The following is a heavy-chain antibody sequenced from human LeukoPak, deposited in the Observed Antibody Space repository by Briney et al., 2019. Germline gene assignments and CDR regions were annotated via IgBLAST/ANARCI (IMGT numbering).Heavy chain of an antibody. CDR1: GGSISSGGYY. CDR3: ARAVAGSWEFDY. J-gene: IGHJ4*02. D-gene: IGHD6-19*01. V-gene: IGHV4-31*03. Sequence: SETLSLTCTVSGGSISSGGYYWSWIRQHPGKGLEWIGYIYYSGSTYYNPSLKSRVTISVDTSKNQFSLKLSSVTAADTAVYYCARAVAGSWEFDYWGQGTLVTVSS. CDR2: IYYSGST.